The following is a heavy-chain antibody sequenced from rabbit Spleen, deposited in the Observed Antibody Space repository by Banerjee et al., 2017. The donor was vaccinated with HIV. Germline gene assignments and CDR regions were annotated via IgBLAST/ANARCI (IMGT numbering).Heavy chain of an antibody. CDR1: GFSFNNKYV. J-gene: IGHJ6*01. CDR3: ARDGWTGGSGPYYGMDL. V-gene: IGHV1S45*01. D-gene: IGHD4-1*01. CDR2: INSATGKS. Sequence: QEQLEESGGDLVKPGGSLTLTCTASGFSFNNKYVMCWVRQAPGKGLEWIACINSATGKSVYASWVSGRFTISKTSSTTVTLQMTSLTAADTATYFCARDGWTGGSGPYYGMDLWGQGTLVTVS.